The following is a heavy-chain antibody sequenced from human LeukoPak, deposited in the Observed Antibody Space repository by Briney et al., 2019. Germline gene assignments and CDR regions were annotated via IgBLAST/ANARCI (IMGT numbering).Heavy chain of an antibody. D-gene: IGHD3-22*01. CDR2: ISYDGSNK. J-gene: IGHJ4*02. CDR1: GFTFSSYA. CDR3: ARAGYYYDSSGYYPPGGYFDY. V-gene: IGHV3-30-3*01. Sequence: GGSLRLSCAASGFTFSSYAMHSVRQAPGKGLEWVAVISYDGSNKYYADSVKGRFTISRDNSKNTLYLQMNSLRAEDTAVYYCARAGYYYDSSGYYPPGGYFDYWGQGTLVTVSS.